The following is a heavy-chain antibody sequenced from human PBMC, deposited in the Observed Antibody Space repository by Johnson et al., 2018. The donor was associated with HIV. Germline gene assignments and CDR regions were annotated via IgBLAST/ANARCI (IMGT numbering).Heavy chain of an antibody. J-gene: IGHJ3*02. CDR1: GFTFSSYG. V-gene: IGHV3-30*03. D-gene: IGHD1-26*01. Sequence: QMQLVESGGGVVQPGRSLRLSCAASGFTFSSYGMHWVRQAPGKGLDWVAVISYDGSNKYYADSVKGRFTISRDNSKNTLYLQMNSLRAEDTALYYCARELSGDAVDIWGQGTKVTVSS. CDR2: ISYDGSNK. CDR3: ARELSGDAVDI.